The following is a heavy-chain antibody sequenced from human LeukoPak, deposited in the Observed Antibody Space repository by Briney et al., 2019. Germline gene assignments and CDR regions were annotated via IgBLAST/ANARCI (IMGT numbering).Heavy chain of an antibody. CDR1: GYTFTSYG. CDR2: INPNSGGT. J-gene: IGHJ3*02. V-gene: IGHV1-2*02. CDR3: ARDTRITIFGVANDAFDI. Sequence: GASVKVSCKASGYTFTSYGIGWVRQAPGQGLEWMGWINPNSGGTNYAQKFQGRVTMTRDTSISTAYMELRSLRSDDTAVYYCARDTRITIFGVANDAFDIWGQGTMVTVSS. D-gene: IGHD3-3*01.